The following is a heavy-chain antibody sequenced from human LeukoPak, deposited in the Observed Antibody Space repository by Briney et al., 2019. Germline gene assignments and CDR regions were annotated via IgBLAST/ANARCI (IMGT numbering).Heavy chain of an antibody. CDR3: ARDPSPTIAAAGTFDY. CDR1: GYTFTSYY. Sequence: ASVKVSCKASGYTFTSYYMHWVRQAPGQGLEWMGIINPSGGSTGYAQKFQGRVTMTRDTSTGTVYMELSSLRSEDTAVYYCARDPSPTIAAAGTFDYWGQGTLVTVSS. J-gene: IGHJ4*02. D-gene: IGHD6-13*01. V-gene: IGHV1-46*01. CDR2: INPSGGST.